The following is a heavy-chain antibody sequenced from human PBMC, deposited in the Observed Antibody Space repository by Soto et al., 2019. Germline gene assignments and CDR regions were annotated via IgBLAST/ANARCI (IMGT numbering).Heavy chain of an antibody. CDR1: GTSISSYY. J-gene: IGHJ4*02. CDR3: ARYDSYAIDY. CDR2: IHYSGTT. D-gene: IGHD2-8*01. Sequence: SETLSLTCTVSGTSISSYYRSWIRPPPGKGLEWIANIHYSGTTNYNPSLASRVTLSVDTSKNQFSLKMASVTAADRAMYFCARYDSYAIDYWGRGTLVTVSS. V-gene: IGHV4-59*01.